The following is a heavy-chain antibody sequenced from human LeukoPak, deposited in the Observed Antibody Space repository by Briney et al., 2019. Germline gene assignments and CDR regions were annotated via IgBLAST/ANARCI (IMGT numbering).Heavy chain of an antibody. CDR3: ARGAYDILTGYLQTFDY. CDR2: INPNSGGT. D-gene: IGHD3-9*01. V-gene: IGHV1-2*02. J-gene: IGHJ4*02. Sequence: ASVKVSCKASGYTFTGYYMHWVRQAPGQGLEWMGWINPNSGGTNYAQKFQGRVTMTRDTSISTAYMELSRLRSDDTAVYYCARGAYDILTGYLQTFDYWGQGTLVTVSS. CDR1: GYTFTGYY.